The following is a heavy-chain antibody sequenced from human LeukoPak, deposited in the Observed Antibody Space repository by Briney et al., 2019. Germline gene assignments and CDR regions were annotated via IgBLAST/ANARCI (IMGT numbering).Heavy chain of an antibody. D-gene: IGHD3-16*01. CDR3: ARSPIRLGEFSSPFDY. CDR1: GGSFSGYY. J-gene: IGHJ4*02. V-gene: IGHV4-34*01. CDR2: INHSGST. Sequence: PSETLSLTCAVYGGSFSGYYWSWIRQPPGKGLEWIGEINHSGSTNYNPSLKSRVTISVDTSKNQFSLKLSSVTAADTAVYYCARSPIRLGEFSSPFDYWGQGTLVTVSS.